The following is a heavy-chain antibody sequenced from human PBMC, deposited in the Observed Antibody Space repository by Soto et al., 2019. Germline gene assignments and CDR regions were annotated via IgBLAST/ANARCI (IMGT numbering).Heavy chain of an antibody. CDR2: IYSGGST. CDR3: AREASRGFFAMFAFDI. V-gene: IGHV3-66*01. J-gene: IGHJ3*02. Sequence: GGSLRLSCAASGFSFSSYAMHWVRQAPGKGLEWVSVIYSGGSTYYADSVKGRFTISRDNSKNTLYLQMNSLRAEDTAVYYCAREASRGFFAMFAFDIWGQGTMVTVSS. D-gene: IGHD3-10*02. CDR1: GFSFSSYA.